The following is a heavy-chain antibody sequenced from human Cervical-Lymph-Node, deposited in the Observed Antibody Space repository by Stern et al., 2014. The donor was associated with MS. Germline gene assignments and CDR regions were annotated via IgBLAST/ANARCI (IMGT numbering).Heavy chain of an antibody. J-gene: IGHJ4*02. CDR3: ARSLSLQGI. CDR2: ISSSSSII. V-gene: IGHV3-48*02. Sequence: EVQLVESGGGLVQSGGSLRLSCVASGFSLSNYAMNWVRQAPGKGLEWVSSISSSSSIIYYGDSVKGRFTISRDNAKNSLYLQMDSLRDEDTAVYYCARSLSLQGIWGQGTLVTVSS. D-gene: IGHD2-21*01. CDR1: GFSLSNYA.